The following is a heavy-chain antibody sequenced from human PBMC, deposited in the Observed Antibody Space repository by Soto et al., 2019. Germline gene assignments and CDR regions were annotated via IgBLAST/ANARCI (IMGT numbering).Heavy chain of an antibody. Sequence: LSLTCTVSGGSVRHGMYYWSWIRQPPGKGLEWVGNVYLTGTTIYKPSLKSRVTMSVDTYTDQFFLKLASVTAADTAVYYCARYCNKSVCRHLYYFDYWGLGTLVTGSS. D-gene: IGHD2-8*01. CDR2: VYLTGTT. CDR1: GGSVRHGMYY. J-gene: IGHJ4*01. V-gene: IGHV4-61*01. CDR3: ARYCNKSVCRHLYYFDY.